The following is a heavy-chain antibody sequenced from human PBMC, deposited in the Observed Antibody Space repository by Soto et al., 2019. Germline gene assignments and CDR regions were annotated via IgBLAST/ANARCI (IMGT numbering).Heavy chain of an antibody. D-gene: IGHD3-10*01. Sequence: EVQLVETGGGLIQPGGSLRLSCAASGFTVSSHYMSWVRQAPGKGLEWVSVIYSGGSTYYADSVKGRFTISRDNSKNTLYLQMNSLRAEDTAVYYCARVERFGHVDYWGQGTLVTVSS. CDR2: IYSGGST. CDR3: ARVERFGHVDY. J-gene: IGHJ4*02. CDR1: GFTVSSHY. V-gene: IGHV3-53*02.